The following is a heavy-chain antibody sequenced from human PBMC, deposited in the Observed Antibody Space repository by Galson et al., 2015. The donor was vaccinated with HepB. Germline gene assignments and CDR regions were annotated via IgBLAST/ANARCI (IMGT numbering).Heavy chain of an antibody. J-gene: IGHJ4*02. CDR1: GFTFSSYG. CDR2: IWYDGSNK. CDR3: ATTPGRLNEFDY. V-gene: IGHV3-33*08. D-gene: IGHD1-1*01. Sequence: SLRLSCAASGFTFSSYGMHWVRQAPGKGLEWVAVIWYDGSNKYYADSVKGRFTISRDNSKNTLYLQMNSLRAEDTAVYYCATTPGRLNEFDYWGQGTLVTVSS.